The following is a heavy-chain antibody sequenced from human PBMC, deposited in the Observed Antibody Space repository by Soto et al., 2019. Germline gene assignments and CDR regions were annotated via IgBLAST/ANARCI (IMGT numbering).Heavy chain of an antibody. CDR2: IYATGTT. V-gene: IGHV4-4*07. J-gene: IGHJ5*02. CDR1: GASLGGFY. D-gene: IGHD1-1*01. CDR3: VRDGTKTLRDWFDP. Sequence: SETLSLTCTVSGASLGGFYWSWIRQSAGKGLEWNGRIYATGTTDYNPSLKSRVMMSVDASKMQFSLKLRSVTAADTAVYYCVRDGTKTLRDWFDPWGQGSSVTVSS.